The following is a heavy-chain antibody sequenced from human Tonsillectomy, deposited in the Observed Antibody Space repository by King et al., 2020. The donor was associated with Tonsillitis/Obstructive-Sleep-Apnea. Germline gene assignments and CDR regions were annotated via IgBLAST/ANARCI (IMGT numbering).Heavy chain of an antibody. J-gene: IGHJ3*02. D-gene: IGHD3-16*01. V-gene: IGHV3-53*01. CDR1: GFTVSSNY. CDR2: IYSGGST. CDR3: AKLLGLTGRSAFDI. Sequence: QLVQSGGGLIQPGGSLRLSCAASGFTVSSNYMSWVRQAPGKGLEWVSVIYSGGSTYYADSVKGRFTISRDNSKNTMYLQMNSRRAEDTAVYYCAKLLGLTGRSAFDIWGQGTMVTVSS.